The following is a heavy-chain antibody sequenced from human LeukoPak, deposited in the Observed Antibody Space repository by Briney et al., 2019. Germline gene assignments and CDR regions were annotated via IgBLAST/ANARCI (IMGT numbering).Heavy chain of an antibody. CDR2: ISWNSGSI. CDR3: AKGRGPLDY. J-gene: IGHJ4*02. CDR1: GFTFDDYA. Sequence: PGGSLRLSCAASGFTFDDYAMHWVRQAPGKGLEWVSGISWNSGSIGCADSVKGRFTISRDNAKNSLYLQMNSLRAEDTALYYCAKGRGPLDYWGQGTLVTVSS. D-gene: IGHD3-10*01. V-gene: IGHV3-9*01.